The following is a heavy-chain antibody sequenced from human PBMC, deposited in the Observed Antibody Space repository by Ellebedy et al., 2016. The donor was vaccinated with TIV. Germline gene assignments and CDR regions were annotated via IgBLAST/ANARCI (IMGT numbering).Heavy chain of an antibody. CDR3: ARGYDLFDY. V-gene: IGHV4-34*01. CDR2: INHSGST. D-gene: IGHD5-12*01. Sequence: SETLSLXXAVYGGSFSGYYWSWIRQPPGKGLEWIGEINHSGSTNYNPSLKSRVTISVDTSKNQFSLKLSSVTAADTAVYYCARGYDLFDYWGQGTLVTVSS. J-gene: IGHJ4*02. CDR1: GGSFSGYY.